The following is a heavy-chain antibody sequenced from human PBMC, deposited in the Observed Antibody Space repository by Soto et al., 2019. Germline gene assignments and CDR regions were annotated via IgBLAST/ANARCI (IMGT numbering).Heavy chain of an antibody. CDR2: MNPNSGNT. J-gene: IGHJ6*02. Sequence: ASVKVSCKASGYTFTSYDINWVRQATGQGLEWMGWMNPNSGNTGYAQKFQGRVTMTRNTSISTAYMELSSLRSEDTAVYYCAFSVSYNPLYYYCGMDVWGQGTTVTVSS. V-gene: IGHV1-8*01. CDR3: AFSVSYNPLYYYCGMDV. D-gene: IGHD1-26*01. CDR1: GYTFTSYD.